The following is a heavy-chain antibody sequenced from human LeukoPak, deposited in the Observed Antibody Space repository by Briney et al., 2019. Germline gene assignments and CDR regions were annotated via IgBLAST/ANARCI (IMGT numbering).Heavy chain of an antibody. D-gene: IGHD3/OR15-3a*01. CDR3: ARGDGLTYYYGMDV. V-gene: IGHV4-31*03. CDR2: IYYSGST. CDR1: GGSISSGGYY. Sequence: SETLSLTCTVSGGSISSGGYYWSWIRQHPGKGLEWIGYIYYSGSTYYNPSLKSRVTISVDTSKNQFSLKLSSVTAADTAVYYCARGDGLTYYYGMDVWGQGTTVTVSS. J-gene: IGHJ6*02.